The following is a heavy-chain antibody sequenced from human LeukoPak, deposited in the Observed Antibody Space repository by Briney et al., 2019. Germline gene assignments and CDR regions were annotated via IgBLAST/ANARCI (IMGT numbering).Heavy chain of an antibody. Sequence: PGGSLRLSCAASGFTVSSNYMSWVRQAPGKGLEWVSVIYSGGNTYYADSVKGRFTISRDNSKNTLYLQMNSLRAEDTAVYYCARGFRPGTSYYYYYMDVWGKGTTVTVSS. J-gene: IGHJ6*03. V-gene: IGHV3-53*01. CDR1: GFTVSSNY. CDR2: IYSGGNT. D-gene: IGHD1-26*01. CDR3: ARGFRPGTSYYYYYMDV.